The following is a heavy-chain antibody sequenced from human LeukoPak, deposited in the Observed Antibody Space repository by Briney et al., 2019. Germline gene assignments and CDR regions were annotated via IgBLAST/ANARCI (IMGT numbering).Heavy chain of an antibody. CDR2: ISTGGDST. CDR3: AMIHGGSLDY. D-gene: IGHD3-16*01. Sequence: GGSQSSCSGAAGFSPISCIVSSVRQAPGKGLERVSAISTGGDSTYYAASVKGRFTISRDTSKNTLFVQINSLGAEVSALYYGAMIHGGSLDYWGQGTLVTVSS. J-gene: IGHJ4*02. V-gene: IGHV3-23*01. CDR1: GFSPISCI.